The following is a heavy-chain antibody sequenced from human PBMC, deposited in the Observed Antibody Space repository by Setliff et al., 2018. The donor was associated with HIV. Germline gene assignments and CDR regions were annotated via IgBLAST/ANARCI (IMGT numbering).Heavy chain of an antibody. CDR3: ARSLREYSYGSPDY. Sequence: PGESLKISCKGSGYSFTSYWISWVRQMPGKGLEWMGRIDPSDSYTNYSPSFQGHVTISRDIHANTAYMELSSLRSEDTAIYYCARSLREYSYGSPDYWGPGTLVTVSS. CDR1: GYSFTSYW. D-gene: IGHD5-18*01. V-gene: IGHV5-10-1*01. CDR2: IDPSDSYT. J-gene: IGHJ4*02.